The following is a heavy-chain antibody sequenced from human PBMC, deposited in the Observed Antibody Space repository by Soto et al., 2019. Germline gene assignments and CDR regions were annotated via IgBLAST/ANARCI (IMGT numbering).Heavy chain of an antibody. D-gene: IGHD6-13*01. J-gene: IGHJ5*02. CDR2: INHSGST. CDR1: GGSFSGYY. CDR3: ARGGGRVFLQASWYWFDP. V-gene: IGHV4-34*01. Sequence: SETLSLTCAVEGGSFSGYYWSWIRQPPGKGLEWIGEINHSGSTNYNPSLKSRVTISVDTSKNQFSLKLSSVTAADTAVYYCARGGGRVFLQASWYWFDPWGQGTLVTVSS.